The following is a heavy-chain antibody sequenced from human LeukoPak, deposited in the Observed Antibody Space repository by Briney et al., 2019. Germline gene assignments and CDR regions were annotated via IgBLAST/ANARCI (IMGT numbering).Heavy chain of an antibody. V-gene: IGHV3-15*01. CDR2: IKSKTDGGTT. CDR1: GFTFSNAW. J-gene: IGHJ4*02. Sequence: PGGSLRLSCAASGFTFSNAWMSWVRQAPGKGLEWVGRIKSKTDGGTTDYAAPVKGRFTISRDDSKNTLYLQMNSLKTEDTAVYYCTTDPLYYDFWSGYPPAYYYFDYWGQGTLVTVSS. D-gene: IGHD3-3*01. CDR3: TTDPLYYDFWSGYPPAYYYFDY.